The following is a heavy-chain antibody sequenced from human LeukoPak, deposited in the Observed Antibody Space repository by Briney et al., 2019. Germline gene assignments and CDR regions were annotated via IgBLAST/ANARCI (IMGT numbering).Heavy chain of an antibody. CDR1: GGSISSYF. CDR3: ARCDPYYFDS. V-gene: IGHV4-59*08. CDR2: ISYIGNT. D-gene: IGHD2-21*02. Sequence: PSETLSLTCPVSGGSISSYFWSWIRQPPGKGLEWIGHISYIGNTNYNTSLKSRLTMSIDTSKKQFSLKLSAVTAADTAVYYCARCDPYYFDSWGQGTLVTVSS. J-gene: IGHJ4*02.